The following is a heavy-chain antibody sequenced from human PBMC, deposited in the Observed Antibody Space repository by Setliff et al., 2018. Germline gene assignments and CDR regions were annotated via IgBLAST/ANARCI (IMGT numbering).Heavy chain of an antibody. J-gene: IGHJ5*02. CDR1: GFTFKDYG. D-gene: IGHD4-4*01. CDR3: AKGAHFSNYARVFDP. V-gene: IGHV3-20*04. Sequence: PGESLTLSCAASGFTFKDYGMAWVRQSPGKGLEWVAGINWSGGTAGYADSVRGRFTISRDNAKSSVYLQMSSLRAEDTAFYFCAKGAHFSNYARVFDPWGQGTLVTVSS. CDR2: INWSGGTA.